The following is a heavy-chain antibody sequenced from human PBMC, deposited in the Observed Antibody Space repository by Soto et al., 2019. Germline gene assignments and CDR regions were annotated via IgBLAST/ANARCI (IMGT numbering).Heavy chain of an antibody. CDR2: IWHDGGNK. CDR1: GFSFSSYG. Sequence: GGSLRLSCAASGFSFSSYGMHWVRQAPGKGLEWVAFIWHDGGNKFYAESVKGRFTISRDNSKNTLYLQMTSLSAEDTAMYYCARDGDVNTGFGKDYWGQGTLVTVSS. D-gene: IGHD3-16*01. CDR3: ARDGDVNTGFGKDY. J-gene: IGHJ4*02. V-gene: IGHV3-33*01.